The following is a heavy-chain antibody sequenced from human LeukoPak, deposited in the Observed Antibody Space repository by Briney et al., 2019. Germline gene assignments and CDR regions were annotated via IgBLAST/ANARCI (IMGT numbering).Heavy chain of an antibody. J-gene: IGHJ4*02. CDR3: ARDVAVAGGPTDY. CDR2: ISSSSSTI. D-gene: IGHD6-19*01. CDR1: GFTFSSYS. Sequence: GGSLRLSCAASGFTFSSYSMNWVRQAPGKGLEWVSYISSSSSTIYYADSVKGRFTISRDNAKNSLYLQMNSLRAEDTAVYYCARDVAVAGGPTDYWGQGTLVTVSS. V-gene: IGHV3-48*01.